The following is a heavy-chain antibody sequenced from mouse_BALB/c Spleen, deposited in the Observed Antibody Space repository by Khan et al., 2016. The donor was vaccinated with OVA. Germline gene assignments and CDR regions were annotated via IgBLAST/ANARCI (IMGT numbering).Heavy chain of an antibody. CDR1: GFTFSAYG. CDR3: ASHLTGSFAY. J-gene: IGHJ3*01. CDR2: INSDGGYT. D-gene: IGHD4-1*01. V-gene: IGHV5-6*01. Sequence: EVELVESGGDLVKPGGSLRLSCAASGFTFSAYGMAWVRQAPDKRLEWVATINSDGGYTYYPDTVKGRFIFSRNNAENTPSLQMSSLKSEDTAIYYCASHLTGSFAYWGQGTLVTVSA.